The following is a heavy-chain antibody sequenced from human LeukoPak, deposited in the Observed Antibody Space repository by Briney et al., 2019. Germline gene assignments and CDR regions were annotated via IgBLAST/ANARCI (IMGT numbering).Heavy chain of an antibody. CDR1: GGSLSSSSYY. CDR3: ATWGGGIAAAGAYS. Sequence: SETLSLTCTVSGGSLSSSSYYWGWIRQPPGKGLEWIGSIYYSGSTYYNPSLKSRVTISVDTSKNQFSLKLSSVTAADTAVYYCATWGGGIAAAGAYSWGQGTLVTVSS. J-gene: IGHJ4*02. V-gene: IGHV4-39*01. CDR2: IYYSGST. D-gene: IGHD6-13*01.